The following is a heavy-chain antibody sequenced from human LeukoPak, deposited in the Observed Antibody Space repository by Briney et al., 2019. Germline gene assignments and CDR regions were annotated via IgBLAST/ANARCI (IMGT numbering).Heavy chain of an antibody. D-gene: IGHD5-18*01. CDR1: GFTFSSYT. CDR3: ANRGYSYGFHY. Sequence: GGSLRLSCAASGFTFSSYTMHWIRQAPGKGLEWVSSISGSNSYIFYADSVKGRFTVSRDNAKDSLYLQMNSLRAEDTAVYYCANRGYSYGFHYWGQGTLVTVSS. CDR2: ISGSNSYI. J-gene: IGHJ4*02. V-gene: IGHV3-21*04.